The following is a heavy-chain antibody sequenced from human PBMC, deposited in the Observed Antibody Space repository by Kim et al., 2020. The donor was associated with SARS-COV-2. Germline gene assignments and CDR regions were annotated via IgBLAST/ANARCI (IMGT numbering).Heavy chain of an antibody. CDR1: GFTFGHFA. J-gene: IGHJ4*02. V-gene: IGHV3-43*02. CDR3: AKRTQGSICYLVY. CDR2: ISGDGRDT. D-gene: IGHD3-22*01. Sequence: GGSLRLSCAASGFTFGHFAIHWVRQAPGKGLEWVSLISGDGRDTYYADSVKGRFTISRDNSKNSLYLQMNSLRTEDTALYYCAKRTQGSICYLVYWGQGTLVTVSS.